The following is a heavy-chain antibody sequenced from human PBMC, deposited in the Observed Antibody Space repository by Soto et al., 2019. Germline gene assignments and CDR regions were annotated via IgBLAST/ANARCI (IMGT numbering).Heavy chain of an antibody. CDR2: IFRSGST. Sequence: SETLSLTCTVSGGSISDYYWSWIRQPPGKGLEWIGYIFRSGSTNYNPSLQSRVTMSVDTSKNQFSLNLYSVTTEDTAVYYCAREEAARDRVFGPWGQGALVTVSS. V-gene: IGHV4-59*01. CDR1: GGSISDYY. CDR3: AREEAARDRVFGP. J-gene: IGHJ5*02. D-gene: IGHD6-6*01.